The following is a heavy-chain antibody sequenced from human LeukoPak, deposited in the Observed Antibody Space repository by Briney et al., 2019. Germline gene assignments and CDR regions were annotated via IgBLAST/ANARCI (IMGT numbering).Heavy chain of an antibody. D-gene: IGHD6-19*01. CDR3: ARAPEFSSGWLLDC. V-gene: IGHV4-4*07. J-gene: IGHJ4*02. CDR1: VVSISTYY. CDR2: IHGSGST. Sequence: SETLSLTCSRSVVSISTYYWTWIRQSAGKGLEWIGRIHGSGSTNYSPSLVSRVTMSVDTSKNQFSLKVTSVTAADTGVYYCARAPEFSSGWLLDCWGQGSLVTVSS.